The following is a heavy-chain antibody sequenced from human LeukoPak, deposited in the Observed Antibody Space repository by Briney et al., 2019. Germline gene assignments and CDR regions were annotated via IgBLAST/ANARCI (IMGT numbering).Heavy chain of an antibody. V-gene: IGHV3-23*01. CDR2: ISGSGGST. Sequence: GGSLRLSCAASGFTVSSNYMSWVRQAPGKGLEWVSAISGSGGSTYYADSVKGRFTISRDNSKNTLYLQMNSLRAEDTAVYYCAKVEMATRSHYYFDYWGQGTLVTVSS. CDR1: GFTVSSNY. D-gene: IGHD5-24*01. J-gene: IGHJ4*02. CDR3: AKVEMATRSHYYFDY.